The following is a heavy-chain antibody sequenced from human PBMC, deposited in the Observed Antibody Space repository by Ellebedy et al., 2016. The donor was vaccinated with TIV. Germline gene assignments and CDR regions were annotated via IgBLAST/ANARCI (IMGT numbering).Heavy chain of an antibody. CDR1: GDSTTTYY. V-gene: IGHV4-59*01. Sequence: MPSETLSLTCSVSGDSTTTYYWNRIRQPPGKGLEWIGHVSYSRGTIYNPSFRSRVIISMDTSKNQISLRLSSVTAADTAVYYCARRVTMVGVGAESWLDPWGQGALVTVSS. J-gene: IGHJ5*02. D-gene: IGHD3-10*01. CDR3: ARRVTMVGVGAESWLDP. CDR2: VSYSRGT.